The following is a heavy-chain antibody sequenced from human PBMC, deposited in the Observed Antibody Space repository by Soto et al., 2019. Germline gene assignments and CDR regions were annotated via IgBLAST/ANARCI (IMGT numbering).Heavy chain of an antibody. D-gene: IGHD2-21*02. CDR3: ARGGGFCGADCYKGGIDY. Sequence: PGGSLRLSCAASGFTFSPYTMHWVRQTPGKGLEWVAVISYDGSDKNYADSVRGRFTISRDNSKNTLFLQMNSLRVEDTALYYCARGGGFCGADCYKGGIDYWGQGALVTVSS. CDR2: ISYDGSDK. CDR1: GFTFSPYT. V-gene: IGHV3-30-3*01. J-gene: IGHJ4*02.